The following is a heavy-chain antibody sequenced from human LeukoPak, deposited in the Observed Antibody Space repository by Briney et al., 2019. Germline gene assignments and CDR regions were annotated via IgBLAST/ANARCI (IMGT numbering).Heavy chain of an antibody. J-gene: IGHJ6*03. V-gene: IGHV4-59*01. CDR2: IYYSGST. D-gene: IGHD4-11*01. CDR3: ARGRATVTTYYYMDV. Sequence: SETLSLTCTVSGGSISSYYWSWIRQPPGKGLEWIGYIYYSGSTNYNPSLKSRVTISVDTSKNQFSLKLSSVTAADTAVYYCARGRATVTTYYYMDVWGKGTTVTVSS. CDR1: GGSISSYY.